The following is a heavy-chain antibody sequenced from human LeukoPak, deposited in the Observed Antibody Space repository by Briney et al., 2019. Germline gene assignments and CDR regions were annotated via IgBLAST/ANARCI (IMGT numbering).Heavy chain of an antibody. D-gene: IGHD2-15*01. CDR3: AGPRYCSGGSCYNEDYYYGMDV. CDR2: INPSGGST. CDR1: GGTFSSYA. V-gene: IGHV1-46*01. J-gene: IGHJ6*02. Sequence: GASVKVSCKASGGTFSSYAISWVRQAPGQGLEWMGWINPSGGSTSYAQKFQGRVTMTRDTSTSTVYMELSSLRSEDTAVYYCAGPRYCSGGSCYNEDYYYGMDVWGQGTTVTVSS.